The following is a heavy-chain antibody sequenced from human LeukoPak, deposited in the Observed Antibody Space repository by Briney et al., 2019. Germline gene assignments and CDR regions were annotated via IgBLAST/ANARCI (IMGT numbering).Heavy chain of an antibody. CDR2: TYYRSRWYN. D-gene: IGHD1-14*01. CDR1: GDSVSSNSAA. CDR3: AQRGPDDVFDI. V-gene: IGHV6-1*01. Sequence: SQTLSLTCAISGDSVSSNSAAWNRIRQSPSRGLEWLGGTYYRSRWYNDYAVSVKSRITINPDTSKNQFSLQLNSVTPEDTAVYYCAQRGPDDVFDIWGQGTMATVSS. J-gene: IGHJ3*02.